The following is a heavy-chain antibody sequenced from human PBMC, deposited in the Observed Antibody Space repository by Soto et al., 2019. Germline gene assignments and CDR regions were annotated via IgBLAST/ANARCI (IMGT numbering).Heavy chain of an antibody. CDR1: GFTFSSYA. D-gene: IGHD2-2*01. CDR3: AKVPIVVVPAARGNIDY. CDR2: ISGSGGST. Sequence: EVQLLESGGGVVQPGGSLRLSCAASGFTFSSYAMSWVRQAPGKRLEWVSAISGSGGSTYYADSVKGRFTISRDNSKKTLYLQMNSLRAEDTAVYYCAKVPIVVVPAARGNIDYWGQGTLVNVSS. J-gene: IGHJ4*02. V-gene: IGHV3-23*01.